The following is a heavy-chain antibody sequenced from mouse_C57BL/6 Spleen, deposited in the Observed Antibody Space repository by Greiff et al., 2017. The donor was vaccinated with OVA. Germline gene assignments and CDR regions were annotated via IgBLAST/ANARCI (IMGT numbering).Heavy chain of an antibody. V-gene: IGHV1-82*01. CDR1: GYAFSSSW. CDR3: ARHVAWFAY. CDR2: IYPGDGDT. Sequence: VQGVESGPELVKPGASVKISCKASGYAFSSSWMNWVKQRPGKGLEWIGRIYPGDGDTNYNGKFKGKATLTADKSSSTAYMQLSSLTSEDSAVYFCARHVAWFAYWGQGTLVTVSA. J-gene: IGHJ3*01.